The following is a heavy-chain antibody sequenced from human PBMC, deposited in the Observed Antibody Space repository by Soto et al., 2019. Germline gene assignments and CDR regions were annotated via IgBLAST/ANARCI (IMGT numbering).Heavy chain of an antibody. V-gene: IGHV1-8*01. J-gene: IGHJ6*02. Sequence: ASLKVSWKASGYTFSDFDINWQQQASGQGPGGMGWMNAKSGDTFFPQRFRGKFNMTWDTSLSTAYMEVGRLASHDSAIYYCAQGKPFNYGGFDGWGQGTTVTVSS. D-gene: IGHD3-16*01. CDR1: GYTFSDFD. CDR2: MNAKSGDT. CDR3: AQGKPFNYGGFDG.